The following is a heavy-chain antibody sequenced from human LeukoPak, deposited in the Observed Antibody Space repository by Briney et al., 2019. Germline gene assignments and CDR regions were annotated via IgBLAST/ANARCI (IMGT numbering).Heavy chain of an antibody. CDR2: INTDGSST. D-gene: IGHD4-23*01. V-gene: IGHV3-74*01. CDR3: AKATQWDNSLMDY. J-gene: IGHJ4*02. CDR1: GFTFSSYA. Sequence: PGGSLRLSCAASGFTFSSYAMHWVRQAPGKGLVWVSRINTDGSSTSYADSVKGRFTISRDNAKNTLYLQMNSLRAEDTALYYCAKATQWDNSLMDYWGQGTLVTVSS.